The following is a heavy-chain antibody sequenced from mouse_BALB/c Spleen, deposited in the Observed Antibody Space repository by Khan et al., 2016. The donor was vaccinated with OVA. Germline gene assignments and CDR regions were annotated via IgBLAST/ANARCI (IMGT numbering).Heavy chain of an antibody. CDR1: GYTFTSYT. V-gene: IGHV1-4*01. D-gene: IGHD2-14*01. J-gene: IGHJ3*01. Sequence: QVQLKEFGAELARPGASVKMSCKASGYTFTSYTIHWIKKRPGQGLEWIGYINPSNGYTNYNQKFKDKATLTTDKSSTTAYLQLSSLTSDDSAVYNCVRDGAYHRNDGWFAYWGQGTLVTVSA. CDR2: INPSNGYT. CDR3: VRDGAYHRNDGWFAY.